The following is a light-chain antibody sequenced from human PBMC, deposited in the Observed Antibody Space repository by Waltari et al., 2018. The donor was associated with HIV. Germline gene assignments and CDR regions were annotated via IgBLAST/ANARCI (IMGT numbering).Light chain of an antibody. J-gene: IGLJ1*01. Sequence: SYVLTQPPSVSVAPGQTARITCGGSDIGRHSVPWYQQKPGQAPGMVVFDDRDRPSGIPERFSGCNAGNTATLTISRVEAGDEADYYCQVWDTHSDQLVFGTATKVTVL. CDR3: QVWDTHSDQLV. CDR1: DIGRHS. V-gene: IGLV3-21*02. CDR2: DDR.